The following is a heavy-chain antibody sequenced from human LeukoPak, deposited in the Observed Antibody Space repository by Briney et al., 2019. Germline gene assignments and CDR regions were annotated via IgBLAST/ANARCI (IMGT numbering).Heavy chain of an antibody. CDR3: ASGYDSSGYYLYYFDY. Sequence: GGSLRLSCAASGFTFSSYAMSWVRQAPGKGLEWVSAISGSGGSTYYADSVKGRFTISRDNSKNTLYLQMNSLRAEDTAVYYCASGYDSSGYYLYYFDYWGQGTLVTVSS. CDR1: GFTFSSYA. J-gene: IGHJ4*02. V-gene: IGHV3-23*01. CDR2: ISGSGGST. D-gene: IGHD3-22*01.